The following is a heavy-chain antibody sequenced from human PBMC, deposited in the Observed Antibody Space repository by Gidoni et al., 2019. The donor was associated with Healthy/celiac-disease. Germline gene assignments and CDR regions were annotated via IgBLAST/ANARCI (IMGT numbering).Heavy chain of an antibody. D-gene: IGHD3-10*01. CDR2: IYYSGST. J-gene: IGHJ4*02. CDR1: GGSIRCHY. Sequence: QVQLQESGPGLVKPSETLSLTCTVSGGSIRCHYWSWIRQPPGKGLGWIGYIYYSGSTNYNPSLKSRVTISVDTLKNQFSLKLSSVTAADTAVYYCARVPHAGFGAIPYYFDYWGQGTLVTVSS. CDR3: ARVPHAGFGAIPYYFDY. V-gene: IGHV4-59*11.